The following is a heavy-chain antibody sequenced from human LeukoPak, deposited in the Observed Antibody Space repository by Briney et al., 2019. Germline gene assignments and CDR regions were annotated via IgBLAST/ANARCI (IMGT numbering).Heavy chain of an antibody. CDR3: AKVSDFWSGYKAFQH. V-gene: IGHV1-69-2*01. CDR1: GYTFTVYY. J-gene: IGHJ1*01. Sequence: GASVKVSCKASGYTFTVYYMHWVRQAPGKGLEWMGRVDPEDGGTVFAEKFQGRVTITADTSTDTAYIQLNSLRSEDTAVYYRAKVSDFWSGYKAFQHWGQGTLVTVSS. CDR2: VDPEDGGT. D-gene: IGHD3-3*01.